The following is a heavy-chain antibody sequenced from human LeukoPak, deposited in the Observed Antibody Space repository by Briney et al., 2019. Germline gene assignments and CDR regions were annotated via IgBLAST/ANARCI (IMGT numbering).Heavy chain of an antibody. CDR3: ARWNLGSDY. CDR2: IKQDGSEK. D-gene: IGHD1-1*01. CDR1: GFTFNSYW. J-gene: IGHJ4*02. V-gene: IGHV3-7*01. Sequence: GGSLRLSCAASGFTFNSYWMSWVCQAPGKGLEWVANIKQDGSEKYYVDSVKGRFTISRDNAKNSLYLQMNSLRAEDTGVYYCARWNLGSDYWGQGTLVTVSS.